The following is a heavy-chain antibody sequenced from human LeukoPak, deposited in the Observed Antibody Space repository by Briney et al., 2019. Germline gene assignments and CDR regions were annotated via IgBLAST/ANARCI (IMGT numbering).Heavy chain of an antibody. CDR3: AKGLPGSGYYYFDY. V-gene: IGHV3-23*01. CDR2: ISGSVGST. D-gene: IGHD3-3*01. Sequence: GRSLRLSCAASGFTFSSYFMSWVRHAPGKGLEWVSAISGSVGSTYYADSVKGRLTITRDNSKNTLYLQMNSLRAEDTDVYYCAKGLPGSGYYYFDYWGQGTLVTVSS. J-gene: IGHJ4*02. CDR1: GFTFSSYF.